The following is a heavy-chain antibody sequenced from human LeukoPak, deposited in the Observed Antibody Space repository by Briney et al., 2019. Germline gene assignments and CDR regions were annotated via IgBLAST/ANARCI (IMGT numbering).Heavy chain of an antibody. CDR2: IWYDGSNK. V-gene: IGHV3-33*01. Sequence: GRSLRLSCAASGFTFSSYGMHWVRQAPGKGLEWVAVIWYDGSNKYYADSVKGRFTISRDNSKNTLYLQMNSLRAEDTAVYYCARVLLLWFGELDYWGQGTLVTVSS. CDR3: ARVLLLWFGELDY. CDR1: GFTFSSYG. J-gene: IGHJ4*02. D-gene: IGHD3-10*01.